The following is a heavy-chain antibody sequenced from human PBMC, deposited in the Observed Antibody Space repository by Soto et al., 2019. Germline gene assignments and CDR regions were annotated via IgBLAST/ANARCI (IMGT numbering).Heavy chain of an antibody. D-gene: IGHD6-13*01. CDR1: GGSISSYY. Sequence: SETLSLTCTVSGGSISSYYLSWIRQPPGQGLEWIGYIYYNGKATYNPSLKSRVTISLDTSKNQFSLKLSSVTAADTGMYYCARNGGNTWYYFDSWGQGTVVTVSS. CDR3: ARNGGNTWYYFDS. V-gene: IGHV4-59*12. J-gene: IGHJ4*02. CDR2: IYYNGKA.